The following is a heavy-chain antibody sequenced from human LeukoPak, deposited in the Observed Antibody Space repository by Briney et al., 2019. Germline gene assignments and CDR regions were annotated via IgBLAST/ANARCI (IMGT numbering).Heavy chain of an antibody. V-gene: IGHV1-46*01. CDR1: GHTFTQYV. J-gene: IGHJ5*02. Sequence: GAPGKASGTPSGHTFTQYVIIWVPQAPGQRLEWRRTINPQGDITNYAQRFQGRSTLTEDTSTSTVYMELSSLTSEDTAVYYCARPSYCVADNCGYWLDPWGPGTLVTVSS. CDR2: INPQGDIT. CDR3: ARPSYCVADNCGYWLDP. D-gene: IGHD2-21*01.